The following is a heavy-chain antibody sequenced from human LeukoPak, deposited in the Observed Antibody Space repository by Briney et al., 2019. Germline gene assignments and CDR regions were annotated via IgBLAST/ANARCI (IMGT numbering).Heavy chain of an antibody. J-gene: IGHJ4*02. CDR2: IRSGATTI. D-gene: IGHD3-22*01. CDR3: ARVLHKRNYDGTDYYGF. Sequence: GGSLRLSCEASGFSFSDYYMSWIRQPPGKGLEWIAYIRSGATTIYYADSVKGRFTISRDDAKNSLYLQMNSLRAEDTAVYYCARVLHKRNYDGTDYYGFWGQGTLVTVSS. CDR1: GFSFSDYY. V-gene: IGHV3-11*04.